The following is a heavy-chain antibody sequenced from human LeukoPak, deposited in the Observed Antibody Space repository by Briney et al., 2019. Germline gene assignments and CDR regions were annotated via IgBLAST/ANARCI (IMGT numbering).Heavy chain of an antibody. J-gene: IGHJ4*02. CDR1: GFTFSSYS. CDR2: ISNSSSYI. Sequence: GGSLRLSCAASGFTFSSYSMNWVRQAPGKGLEWVSYISNSSSYIYYADSVKGRFTISRDNARNSLYLQMNSLRAEDTAVYYCARDLYCSRSNCYTVDYWGQGTLVTVSS. V-gene: IGHV3-21*05. D-gene: IGHD2-2*02. CDR3: ARDLYCSRSNCYTVDY.